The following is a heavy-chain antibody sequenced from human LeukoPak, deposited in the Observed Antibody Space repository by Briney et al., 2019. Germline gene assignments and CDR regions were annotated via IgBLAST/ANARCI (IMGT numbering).Heavy chain of an antibody. J-gene: IGHJ4*02. CDR1: GFTFSSYA. CDR2: ITSSGAAT. D-gene: IGHD2-21*01. Sequence: PGGSLRLSCAASGFTFSSYAMSWVRQAPGRGLEWVSSITSSGAATYYADSVRGRFTVSRDTSKSTLFLQMNSLRADDTATYFCAKDIFRWSFDYWAQGVLVTVSS. V-gene: IGHV3-23*01. CDR3: AKDIFRWSFDY.